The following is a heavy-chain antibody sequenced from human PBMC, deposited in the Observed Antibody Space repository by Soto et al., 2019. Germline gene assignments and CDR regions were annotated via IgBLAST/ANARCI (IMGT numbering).Heavy chain of an antibody. CDR3: ARGYCSGESCYPGDY. CDR2: MNPDSGVT. CDR1: GYTFRSYE. J-gene: IGHJ4*02. D-gene: IGHD2-15*01. Sequence: QVQLVQSGAEVKKPGASVKVSCKASGYTFRSYEINWVRQVTGQGLKWMGWMNPDSGVTGYAQMFEGRVTMTINTSISTAYMALNSLEFEDTAIYYCARGYCSGESCYPGDYWGQGTLVTVSS. V-gene: IGHV1-8*01.